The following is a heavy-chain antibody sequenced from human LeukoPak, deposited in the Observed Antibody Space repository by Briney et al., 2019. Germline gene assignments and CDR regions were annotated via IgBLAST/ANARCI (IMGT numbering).Heavy chain of an antibody. CDR1: GGSISSGSYY. D-gene: IGHD3-16*01. Sequence: PSETLSLTCTVSGGSISSGSYYWSWIRQPAGKGLEWIGYIYYSGSTNYNPSLKSRVTISVDTSKNQFSLKLSSVTAADTAVYYCARLPPGMIWGQGTLVTVSS. J-gene: IGHJ4*02. V-gene: IGHV4-61*10. CDR2: IYYSGST. CDR3: ARLPPGMI.